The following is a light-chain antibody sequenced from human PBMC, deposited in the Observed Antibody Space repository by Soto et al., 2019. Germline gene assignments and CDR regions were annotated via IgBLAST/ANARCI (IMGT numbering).Light chain of an antibody. CDR2: DTS. Sequence: DIVLTQSPATLSLSPGEGATLSCRASPSITTDLSWYQQKPGQAPRLLIYDTSNRATGIPARFSGSGSVTDFTLTISSLEPEDFAVYYCQQRTQWPPTFGGGTKVE. CDR3: QQRTQWPPT. V-gene: IGKV3-11*01. J-gene: IGKJ4*01. CDR1: PSITTD.